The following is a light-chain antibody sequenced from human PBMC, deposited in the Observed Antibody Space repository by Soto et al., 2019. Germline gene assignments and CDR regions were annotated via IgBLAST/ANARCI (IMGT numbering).Light chain of an antibody. Sequence: DIMMTQSPDSLAVSLGERATINCKSSQSVLYSSNNKNYLAWYQQKPAQPPKLLIYWASTRESGVPDRFSGSGSGTDFTLTISSLQAEDVAVYYCQQYYSTPLTFGGGTKVEIK. CDR1: QSVLYSSNNKNY. CDR3: QQYYSTPLT. V-gene: IGKV4-1*01. J-gene: IGKJ4*01. CDR2: WAS.